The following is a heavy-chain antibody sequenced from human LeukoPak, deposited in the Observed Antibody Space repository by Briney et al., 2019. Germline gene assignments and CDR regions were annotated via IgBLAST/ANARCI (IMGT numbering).Heavy chain of an antibody. CDR1: GYTFTGYY. D-gene: IGHD6-19*01. CDR3: ARDGVAGKGGDY. V-gene: IGHV1-2*02. J-gene: IGHJ4*02. CDR2: INPNSGGT. Sequence: ASVKVSCKASGYTFTGYYMHWVRQAPGQGLEWMGWINPNSGGTNYAQKFQGRVTMSRDTSISTAYMELSRLRSDDTAVYYCARDGVAGKGGDYWGQGTLVTVSS.